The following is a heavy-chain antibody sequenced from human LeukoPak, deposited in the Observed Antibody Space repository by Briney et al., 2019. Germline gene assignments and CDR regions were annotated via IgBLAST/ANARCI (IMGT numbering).Heavy chain of an antibody. CDR1: GFTFSSYA. V-gene: IGHV3-30-3*01. Sequence: GRSLRLSCAASGFTFSSYAMHWVRQAPGKGLEWVAVISYDGSNKYCADSVKGRFTISRDNSKNTLYLQMNSLRAEDTAVYYCASGTTVTTGFDYWGQGTLVTVSS. CDR3: ASGTTVTTGFDY. J-gene: IGHJ4*02. CDR2: ISYDGSNK. D-gene: IGHD4-17*01.